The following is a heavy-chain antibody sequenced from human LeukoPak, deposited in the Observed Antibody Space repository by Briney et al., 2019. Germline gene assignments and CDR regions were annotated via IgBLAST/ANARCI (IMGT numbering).Heavy chain of an antibody. CDR1: DGSISSYY. CDR3: ASLGRLGGYWYGMDV. J-gene: IGHJ6*02. V-gene: IGHV4-4*07. CDR2: IYTSGST. D-gene: IGHD3-16*01. Sequence: SETLSLTCTVSDGSISSYYWSWIRQPAGKGLEWIGRIYTSGSTNYNPSLKSRVTMSVDTSKNQFSLKLSSVTAADTAVYYCASLGRLGGYWYGMDVWGQGTTVTVSS.